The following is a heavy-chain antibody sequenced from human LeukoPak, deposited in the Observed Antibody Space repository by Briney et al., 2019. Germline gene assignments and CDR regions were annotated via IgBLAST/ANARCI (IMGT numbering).Heavy chain of an antibody. CDR2: INHSGST. CDR3: TRSGLTGMRKYPRADYYYYGMDV. V-gene: IGHV4-34*01. Sequence: SETLSLTCAVYGGSFSGYYWSWIRQPPGKGLEWIGEINHSGSTNYNPSLKSRVTISVDTSKNQFSLKLSSVTAADTAVYYCTRSGLTGMRKYPRADYYYYGMDVWGQGTAVTVSS. CDR1: GGSFSGYY. D-gene: IGHD1-14*01. J-gene: IGHJ6*02.